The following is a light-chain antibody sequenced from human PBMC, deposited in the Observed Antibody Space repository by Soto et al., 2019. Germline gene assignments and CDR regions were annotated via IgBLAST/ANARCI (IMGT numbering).Light chain of an antibody. CDR1: SSNIGGNS. CDR3: GSWDSSLSAYV. CDR2: DDN. J-gene: IGLJ1*01. Sequence: QSVLTLSPSLSAAPGQKGTISCSGSSSNIGGNSVSWYQQLPGTAPKLLIYDDNKRPSGIPDRFSGSKSGTSATLGITGFQTGDEADYYCGSWDSSLSAYVFGTGNKVTGL. V-gene: IGLV1-51*01.